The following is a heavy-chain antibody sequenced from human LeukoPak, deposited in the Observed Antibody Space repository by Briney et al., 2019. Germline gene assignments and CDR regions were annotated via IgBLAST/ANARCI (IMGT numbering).Heavy chain of an antibody. Sequence: GGSLRLSCEASGFTFRDYWMTWVRQAPGKRLEWVSSITGGHYATYNTDSVKGRFTISRDNAKNTLYLQMNSLRADDTAIYYCTKDPNGDYIGAFDPWGQGTLVTVSS. D-gene: IGHD4-17*01. V-gene: IGHV3-23*01. CDR3: TKDPNGDYIGAFDP. CDR2: ITGGHYAT. J-gene: IGHJ5*02. CDR1: GFTFRDYW.